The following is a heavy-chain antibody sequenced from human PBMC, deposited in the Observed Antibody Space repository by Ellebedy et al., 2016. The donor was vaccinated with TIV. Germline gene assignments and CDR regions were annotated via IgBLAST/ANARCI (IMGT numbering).Heavy chain of an antibody. CDR3: ARSGGWYTPYDY. D-gene: IGHD6-19*01. J-gene: IGHJ4*02. Sequence: MPGGSLRLSCTVSGDSISGYYWSWIRQPPGKGLEWIGYIYSSGSGEYNPSLKSRVTMSVDTSKSQFSLRLNSVTAADTAVYYCARSGGWYTPYDYWGQGTLVTVSS. CDR1: GDSISGYY. CDR2: IYSSGSG. V-gene: IGHV4-59*01.